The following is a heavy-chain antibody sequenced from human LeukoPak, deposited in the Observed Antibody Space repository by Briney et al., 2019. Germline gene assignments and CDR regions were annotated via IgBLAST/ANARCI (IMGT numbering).Heavy chain of an antibody. Sequence: KSSETLSLTCTVSNGSISSYYWGWIRQPPGKGLEWIGYIYYSGSTNYNPSLKSRVTISVDTPKNQFSLKLSSVTAADTAVYYCASWTWYSGSFDYWGQGTLVTVSS. CDR1: NGSISSYY. CDR2: IYYSGST. D-gene: IGHD1-26*01. V-gene: IGHV4-59*01. CDR3: ASWTWYSGSFDY. J-gene: IGHJ4*02.